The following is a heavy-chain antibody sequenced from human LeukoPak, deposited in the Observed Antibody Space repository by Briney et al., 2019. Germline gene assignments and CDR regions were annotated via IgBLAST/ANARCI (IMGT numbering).Heavy chain of an antibody. D-gene: IGHD3-16*01. CDR3: ARDLGWGSPVAY. V-gene: IGHV4-4*07. CDR1: GGSISSYF. Sequence: PSETLSLTCTVSGGSISSYFWNWIRQPAGKGLEWIGKIYGGGSTTYNPSPNYNPSLKSRVTMSVDTSNNESSLSLTSVTAADTAVYYCARDLGWGSPVAYWGQGILVTVSS. CDR2: IYGGGSTTYNPSP. J-gene: IGHJ4*02.